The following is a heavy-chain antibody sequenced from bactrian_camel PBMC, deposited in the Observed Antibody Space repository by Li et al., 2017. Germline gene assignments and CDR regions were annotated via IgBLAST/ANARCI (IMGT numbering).Heavy chain of an antibody. CDR1: GYIFDQCG. J-gene: IGHJ4*01. V-gene: IGHV3S55*01. Sequence: QLVESGGGSVQAGGSLKLSCEASGYIFDQCGLGWYRQAPGKEREWVSKISHERGIEYADSVKGRFTISRDNAKTTMYLQMNSLKSEDTALYYCVLWVSASTWGQGTQVTVS. CDR3: VLWVSAST. D-gene: IGHD3*01. CDR2: ISHERGI.